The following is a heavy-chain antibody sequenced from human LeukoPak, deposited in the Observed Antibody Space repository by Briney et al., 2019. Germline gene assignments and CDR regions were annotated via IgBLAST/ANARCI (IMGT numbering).Heavy chain of an antibody. CDR2: IHYSGST. Sequence: SETLSLTCTVSGDSVTSGHYYWTWIRQPPGKGLEWIGYIHYSGSTNYNPSLKSRLTISIDTSKNHFSLKLSSVTTTDTAVYYCAKDSGIVGATIDYWGQGTLVTVSS. CDR1: GDSVTSGHYY. CDR3: AKDSGIVGATIDY. J-gene: IGHJ4*02. V-gene: IGHV4-61*03. D-gene: IGHD1-26*01.